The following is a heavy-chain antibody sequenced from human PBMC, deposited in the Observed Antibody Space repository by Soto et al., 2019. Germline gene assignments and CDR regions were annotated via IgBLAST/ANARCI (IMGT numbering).Heavy chain of an antibody. CDR3: ARSPTWELRIWGWSVYYFDY. CDR2: ISDYNGNT. V-gene: IGHV1-18*01. D-gene: IGHD3-3*01. CDR1: GGTFSSYA. J-gene: IGHJ4*02. Sequence: ASVKVSCKASGGTFSSYAISWVRQAPGQGLEWMGWISDYNGNTNYAQKLQGRLTMTTDTSTSTAYMELRSLRSDDTAVYYCARSPTWELRIWGWSVYYFDYGGQGTLVTVSS.